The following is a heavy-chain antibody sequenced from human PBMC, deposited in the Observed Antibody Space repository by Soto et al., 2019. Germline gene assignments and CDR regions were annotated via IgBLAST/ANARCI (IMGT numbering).Heavy chain of an antibody. J-gene: IGHJ4*02. CDR1: GGYISNYY. Sequence: SETLSLTYTVSGGYISNYYCSWIRPPQGKGLEWIGYIYYSGSTNYNPSLKSRVTISVDTSKNQFSLKLSSVTAADTAVYYCARGYCSSPRCYSPPVIDYRGQGTRVTVSS. CDR2: IYYSGST. D-gene: IGHD2-2*02. V-gene: IGHV4-59*08. CDR3: ARGYCSSPRCYSPPVIDY.